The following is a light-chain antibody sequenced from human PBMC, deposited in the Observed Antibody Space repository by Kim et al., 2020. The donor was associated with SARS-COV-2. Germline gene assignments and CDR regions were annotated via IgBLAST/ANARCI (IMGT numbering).Light chain of an antibody. CDR2: YKSDSNK. Sequence: QPVLTQPTSLSASPGASARFTCTLRSGIHVDIYNIFWYQQKPGSLPRYHLRYKSDSNKEQGSGVPSRFSGSKDASTNAGLLLISGLQSEDEADYYCAIWYSNTWVFGGGTQLTVL. CDR1: SGIHVDIYN. V-gene: IGLV5-39*01. CDR3: AIWYSNTWV. J-gene: IGLJ3*02.